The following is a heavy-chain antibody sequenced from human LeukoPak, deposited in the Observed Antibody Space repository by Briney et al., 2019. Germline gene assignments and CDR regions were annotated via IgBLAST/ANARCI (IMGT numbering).Heavy chain of an antibody. Sequence: GASVKVSCKASGYTFTSYGINWVRQATGQGLEWMGWMNPNSGNTGYAQKVQGRVTMTRNTSKSTAYMELSSLRSEDTAVYYCARVSSSWYYYYGMDVWGQGTTVTVSS. J-gene: IGHJ6*02. CDR3: ARVSSSWYYYYGMDV. V-gene: IGHV1-8*01. D-gene: IGHD6-13*01. CDR1: GYTFTSYG. CDR2: MNPNSGNT.